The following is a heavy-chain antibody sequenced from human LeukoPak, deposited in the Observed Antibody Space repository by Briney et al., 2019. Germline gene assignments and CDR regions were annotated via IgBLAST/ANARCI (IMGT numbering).Heavy chain of an antibody. J-gene: IGHJ3*02. CDR1: GYTFTIYA. CDR3: ARGNGYNNDAFDI. V-gene: IGHV7-4-1*02. CDR2: INTNTGNP. D-gene: IGHD5-24*01. Sequence: GASVKVSCKASGYTFTIYAKNWVRQAPGQGLEWMGWINTNTGNPTYAQGFTGRFVFSLDTSFSTAYLQISSLKAEDTAVYYRARGNGYNNDAFDIWGQGTMVTVSS.